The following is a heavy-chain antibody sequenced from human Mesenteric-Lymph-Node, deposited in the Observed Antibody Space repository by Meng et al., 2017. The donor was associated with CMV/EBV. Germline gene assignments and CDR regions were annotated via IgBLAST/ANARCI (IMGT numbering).Heavy chain of an antibody. Sequence: GGSLRLSCTASGFRLRDYYMTWIRQAPEKGLEWVSSISGSGDSMYYTESVKGRFTVSRDNARNSLYLQMNSLRAEDTAVYYCARDFSNLGMDVWGQGTTVTFSS. CDR3: ARDFSNLGMDV. D-gene: IGHD3-16*01. V-gene: IGHV3-11*04. CDR1: GFRLRDYY. CDR2: ISGSGDSM. J-gene: IGHJ6*02.